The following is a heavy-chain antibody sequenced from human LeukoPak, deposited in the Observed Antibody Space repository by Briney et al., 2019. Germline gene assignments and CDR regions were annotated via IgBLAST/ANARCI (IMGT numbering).Heavy chain of an antibody. Sequence: GGSLRLPCAASGFTFSSYGMHGVRQAPSKGLEWVAVIWYDGSNKYYADSVKGRFTISRDNSKNTLYLQMNSLRAEDTAVYYCARDLMVDYWGQGTLVTVSS. CDR1: GFTFSSYG. V-gene: IGHV3-33*01. CDR3: ARDLMVDY. J-gene: IGHJ4*02. D-gene: IGHD3-10*01. CDR2: IWYDGSNK.